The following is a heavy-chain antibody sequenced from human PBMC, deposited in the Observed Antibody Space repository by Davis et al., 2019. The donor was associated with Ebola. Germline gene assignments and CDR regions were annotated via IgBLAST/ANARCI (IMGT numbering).Heavy chain of an antibody. D-gene: IGHD6-19*01. CDR1: GFTFSSFG. CDR3: ARVGIAVAVNYFDY. V-gene: IGHV3-30*03. CDR2: ISYDGSNK. Sequence: PGGSLRLSCAASGFTFSSFGMHWVRQAPGKGLEWVAVISYDGSNKYYADSVKGRFTISRDNAKNSLYLQMNSLRAEDTAVYYCARVGIAVAVNYFDYWGQGTLVTVSS. J-gene: IGHJ4*02.